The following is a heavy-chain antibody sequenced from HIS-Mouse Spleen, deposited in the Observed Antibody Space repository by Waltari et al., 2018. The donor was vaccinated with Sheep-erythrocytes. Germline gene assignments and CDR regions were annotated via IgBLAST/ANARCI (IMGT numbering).Heavy chain of an antibody. V-gene: IGHV3-15*01. Sequence: EVQLVESGGGLVKPGGSLRLSCAASGFTFSNAWMSWVRQAPGKGLEWVCRMKSKTDGGTTDYAAPVKGRFTISRDDSKNTLYLQMNSLKTEDTAVYYSTTHLTPYWYFDLWGRGTLVTVSS. CDR3: TTHLTPYWYFDL. J-gene: IGHJ2*01. CDR2: MKSKTDGGTT. CDR1: GFTFSNAW.